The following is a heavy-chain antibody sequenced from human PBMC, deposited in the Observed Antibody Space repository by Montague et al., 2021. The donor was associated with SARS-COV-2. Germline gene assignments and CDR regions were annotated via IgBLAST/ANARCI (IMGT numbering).Heavy chain of an antibody. CDR3: ARGGLGNRGFDY. CDR2: IYLSGST. CDR1: DVSLSTGTW. V-gene: IGHV4-4*02. J-gene: IGHJ4*02. D-gene: IGHD3/OR15-3a*01. Sequence: SETLSLTCVVSDVSLSTGTWWSWVRQSPGKGLEWVGEIYLSGSTQYNPSVKSRVSISLDDSRSQFSLRLTSVTAADTAVYFCARGGLGNRGFDYWGQGTLVTVSS.